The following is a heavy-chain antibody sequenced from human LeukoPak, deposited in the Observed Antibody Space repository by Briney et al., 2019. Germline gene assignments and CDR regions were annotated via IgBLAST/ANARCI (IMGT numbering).Heavy chain of an antibody. CDR1: GYTFTSYA. V-gene: IGHV7-4-1*02. Sequence: ASVKVSCKASGYTFTSYAMNWVRQAPGQGLEWMGWINTNTGNPTYAQGFTGRFVFSLDTSVSTAYLQISSLKAEDTAVYYCARGPVGSSWYMNWFDPWGQGTLVTVSS. D-gene: IGHD6-13*01. CDR2: INTNTGNP. CDR3: ARGPVGSSWYMNWFDP. J-gene: IGHJ5*02.